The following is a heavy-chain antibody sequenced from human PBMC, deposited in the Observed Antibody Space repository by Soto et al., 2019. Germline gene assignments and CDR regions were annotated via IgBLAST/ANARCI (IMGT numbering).Heavy chain of an antibody. V-gene: IGHV1-2*02. D-gene: IGHD3-16*01. CDR3: ARDRASSGGNTFDV. CDR1: GCTFTGYY. Sequence: ASVKVSCKASGCTFTGYYIHWMRQAPGQGLEWMGWINPNSGGTNYAQKFQGRLTMTRDTSISTAYMELSRLTSDDTVVYYCARDRASSGGNTFDVWGQGTMVTVSS. J-gene: IGHJ3*01. CDR2: INPNSGGT.